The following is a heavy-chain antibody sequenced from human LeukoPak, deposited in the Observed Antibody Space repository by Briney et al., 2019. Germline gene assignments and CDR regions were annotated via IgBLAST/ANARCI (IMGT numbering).Heavy chain of an antibody. D-gene: IGHD3-22*01. CDR2: ISAYNGNT. J-gene: IGHJ4*02. Sequence: GALVKVSCKASGYTFTSYGISWVRQAPGQGLEWMGWISAYNGNTNYAQKLQGRVTMTTDTSTSTAYMELRSLRSDDTAVYYCARDDHYYDSSGYIDYWGQGTLDTVSS. CDR3: ARDDHYYDSSGYIDY. V-gene: IGHV1-18*01. CDR1: GYTFTSYG.